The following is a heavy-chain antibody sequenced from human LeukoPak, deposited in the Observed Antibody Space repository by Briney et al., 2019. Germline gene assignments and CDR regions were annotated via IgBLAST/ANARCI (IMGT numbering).Heavy chain of an antibody. CDR3: ARGGYYGSGNDFRFDP. D-gene: IGHD3-10*01. V-gene: IGHV4-34*01. J-gene: IGHJ5*02. Sequence: PSETLSLTCAVYGGSFSGYYWSWIRQPPGKGLEWIGEINHSGSTNYNPSLKSRVTISVDTSKNQFSLKLSSVTAADTAVYLCARGGYYGSGNDFRFDPWGQGTLVTVSS. CDR2: INHSGST. CDR1: GGSFSGYY.